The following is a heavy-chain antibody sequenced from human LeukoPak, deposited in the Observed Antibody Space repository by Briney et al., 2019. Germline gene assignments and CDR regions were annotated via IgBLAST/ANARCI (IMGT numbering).Heavy chain of an antibody. Sequence: GGSLRLSCAASGFTFSSYEMNWVRQAPGKGLEWVSYISGRGSTKYYADSVKGRFTISRDNAKNSLYLQMNSLRAEDTAVYYCAREGRSTVSYYAMDVWGQGTTVTVSS. D-gene: IGHD4-11*01. CDR3: AREGRSTVSYYAMDV. CDR2: ISGRGSTK. CDR1: GFTFSSYE. V-gene: IGHV3-48*03. J-gene: IGHJ6*02.